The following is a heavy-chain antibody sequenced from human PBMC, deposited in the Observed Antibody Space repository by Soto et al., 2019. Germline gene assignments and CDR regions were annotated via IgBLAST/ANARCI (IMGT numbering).Heavy chain of an antibody. CDR3: ENRVRH. V-gene: IGHV3-23*01. CDR2: ITGSGTGGST. CDR1: GFTLSSES. J-gene: IGHJ4*02. Sequence: HPGGSLRLSCAASGFTLSSESMSWVRQAPGKGLEWISVITGSGTGGSTYYADSVKGRFTISRDSSKNMLYLQMNSLRAEDTVVYYCENRVRHWGQRRLVTVSS. D-gene: IGHD3-10*01.